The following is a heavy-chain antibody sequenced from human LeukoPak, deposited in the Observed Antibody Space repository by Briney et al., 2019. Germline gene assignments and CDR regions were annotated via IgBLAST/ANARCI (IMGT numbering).Heavy chain of an antibody. D-gene: IGHD5-24*01. CDR2: IYTSGTT. CDR3: ARGHDTINFEY. CDR1: GAAISSYF. J-gene: IGHJ4*02. V-gene: IGHV4-4*07. Sequence: SETLSLTCTFSGAAISSYFWSWIRQPAGRGMEWIGRIYTSGTTNYNPSLKSRVTMSVATSKTQFSLKLSSVTAADPAVYYCARGHDTINFEYWGQATLVTVSS.